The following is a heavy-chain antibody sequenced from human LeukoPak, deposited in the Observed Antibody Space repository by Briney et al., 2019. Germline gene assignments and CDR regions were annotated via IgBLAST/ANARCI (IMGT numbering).Heavy chain of an antibody. J-gene: IGHJ6*02. V-gene: IGHV3-33*08. CDR2: IWYDGSNK. CDR1: GFTFSSYG. Sequence: GGSLRLSCAASGFTFSSYGMHWVRQAPGKGLEWVAVIWYDGSNKYYADSVKGRFTISRDNSKNTLYLQMNSLRAEDTAVYYCARAPIVVVPVNGMDVWGQGTTVTVSS. D-gene: IGHD2-2*01. CDR3: ARAPIVVVPVNGMDV.